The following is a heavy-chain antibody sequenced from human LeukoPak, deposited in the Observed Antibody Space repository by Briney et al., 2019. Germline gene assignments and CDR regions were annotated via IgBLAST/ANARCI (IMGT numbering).Heavy chain of an antibody. CDR1: GGTFRNYA. CDR3: AREGYCSSTSCLDPHAFDI. CDR2: IIPIFGTA. J-gene: IGHJ3*02. D-gene: IGHD2-2*01. V-gene: IGHV1-69*13. Sequence: GASVKVSCKASGGTFRNYAITWVRQAPGQGLEWMGGIIPIFGTANYAQKFQGRVTITADESTSTAYMELSSLRSEDTAVYYCAREGYCSSTSCLDPHAFDIWGQGTMVTVSS.